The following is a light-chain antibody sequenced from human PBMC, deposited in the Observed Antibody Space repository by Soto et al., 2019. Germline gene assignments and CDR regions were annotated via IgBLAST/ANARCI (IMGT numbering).Light chain of an antibody. V-gene: IGKV1-9*01. J-gene: IGKJ5*01. Sequence: DIKLTKSPSFLSVSVSDRVTITCLASQGTSSYLAWYQQKPGKAPNLLIHTASTLQSGVPSRFSGSGSGTEYTLTISCLQPEDFATYYCQQRNIYPITFGQGTLLEI. CDR3: QQRNIYPIT. CDR1: QGTSSY. CDR2: TAS.